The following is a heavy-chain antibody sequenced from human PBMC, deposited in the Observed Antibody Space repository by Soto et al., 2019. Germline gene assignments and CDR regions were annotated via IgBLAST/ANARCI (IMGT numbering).Heavy chain of an antibody. CDR1: GGSISSGDYY. CDR3: ARGHYWFDP. CDR2: IYYSGST. J-gene: IGHJ5*02. Sequence: SETLSLTCTVSGGSISSGDYYWSWIRQPPGKVLEWIVYIYYSGSTYYNPSLKSRVTISLDTSNNQFSLKLSSVTSSDTAVYYCARGHYWFDPWGQGTMVTVSS. V-gene: IGHV4-30-4*01.